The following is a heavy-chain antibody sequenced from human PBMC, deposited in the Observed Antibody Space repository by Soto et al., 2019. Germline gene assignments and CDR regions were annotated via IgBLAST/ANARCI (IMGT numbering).Heavy chain of an antibody. CDR2: IKQDGSEK. J-gene: IGHJ6*02. CDR1: GFTFSSYW. D-gene: IGHD3-10*01. Sequence: PGGSLRLSCAASGFTFSSYWMSWVRQAPGKGLEWVANIKQDGSEKYYVDSVKGRFTIPRDNAKNSLYLQMNSLRAEDTAVYYCARVRYYYGSGIYYCYSYGMDVWGQGTTVTVSS. V-gene: IGHV3-7*01. CDR3: ARVRYYYGSGIYYCYSYGMDV.